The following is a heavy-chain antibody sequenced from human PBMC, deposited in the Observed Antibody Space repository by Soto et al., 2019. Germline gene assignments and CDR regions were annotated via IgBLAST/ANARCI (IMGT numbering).Heavy chain of an antibody. Sequence: WASVKVSCKASGGTFSSYAISWVRQAPGQGLEWMGGIIPIFGTANYAQKFQGRVTITADESTSTAYVELSSLRSEDTAVYYCATCIAARPEGFYYYYYGMDVWGQGTTVTVSS. D-gene: IGHD6-6*01. CDR3: ATCIAARPEGFYYYYYGMDV. J-gene: IGHJ6*02. V-gene: IGHV1-69*13. CDR2: IIPIFGTA. CDR1: GGTFSSYA.